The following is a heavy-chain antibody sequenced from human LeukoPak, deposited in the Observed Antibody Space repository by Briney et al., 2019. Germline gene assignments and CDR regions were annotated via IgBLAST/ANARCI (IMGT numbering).Heavy chain of an antibody. J-gene: IGHJ4*02. CDR3: ARSDYGDQPSDY. CDR1: GYTFTGYY. Sequence: ASGKVSCKASGYTFTGYYMHWVRQAPGQGLEWMGWINPNSGGTNYAQKFQGRVTMTRDTSISTAYMELSRLRSDDTAVYYCARSDYGDQPSDYWGQGTLVTVSS. V-gene: IGHV1-2*02. CDR2: INPNSGGT. D-gene: IGHD4-17*01.